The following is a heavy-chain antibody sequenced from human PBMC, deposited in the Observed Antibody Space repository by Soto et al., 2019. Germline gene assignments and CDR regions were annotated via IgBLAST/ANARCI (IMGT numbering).Heavy chain of an antibody. CDR1: GFNFNDAY. CDR3: AWGKGWLRFTSPSH. J-gene: IGHJ4*02. D-gene: IGHD5-12*01. CDR2: INHDASEK. Sequence: EVQLVKSGGGLVQPGGSLRLSCAASGFNFNDAYMTWVRLAPGEGLEWVASINHDASEKNFVDSVRGRFTISRDNTERSVFLQMNSLRTDDTAVYYCAWGKGWLRFTSPSHWGQGTLVTVSS. V-gene: IGHV3-7*03.